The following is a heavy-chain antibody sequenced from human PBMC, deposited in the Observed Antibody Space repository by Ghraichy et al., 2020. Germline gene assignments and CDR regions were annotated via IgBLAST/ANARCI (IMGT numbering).Heavy chain of an antibody. D-gene: IGHD3-22*01. V-gene: IGHV4-30-4*01. CDR2: IYYSGST. CDR3: VRGAWLGGMDV. J-gene: IGHJ6*02. Sequence: SETLSLTCTVSGGSISSGDYYWSWIRQPPGKGLEWIGYIYYSGSTYYNPSLKSRVTISVDTSKNQFSLKLSSVTAADTAVYYCVRGAWLGGMDVWGQGTTVTVSS. CDR1: GGSISSGDYY.